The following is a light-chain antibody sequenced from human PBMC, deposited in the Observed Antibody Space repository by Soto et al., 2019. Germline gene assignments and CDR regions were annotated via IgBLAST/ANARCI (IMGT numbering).Light chain of an antibody. Sequence: EIVLTQSPGTLSLSPGERATLSCRASQSVSSSYLAWYQQKPGQAPRLLIYGASTRASGVPARFSGSGSGTDFSLTISSLQSEDFAVYYCQRYDNWPLIFGGGTKVDIK. CDR2: GAS. CDR3: QRYDNWPLI. J-gene: IGKJ4*01. CDR1: QSVSSSY. V-gene: IGKV3-20*01.